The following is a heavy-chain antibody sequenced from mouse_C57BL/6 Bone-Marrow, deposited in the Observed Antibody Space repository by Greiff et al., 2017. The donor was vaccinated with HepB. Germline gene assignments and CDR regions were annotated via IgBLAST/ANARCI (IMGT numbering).Heavy chain of an antibody. CDR1: GFNIKDDY. D-gene: IGHD2-3*01. CDR3: TLYDGYYFDY. J-gene: IGHJ2*01. CDR2: IDPENGDT. Sequence: VQLKESGAELVRPGASVKLSCTASGFNIKDDYMHWVKQRPEQGLEWIGWIDPENGDTEYASKFQGKATITADTSSNTAYLQLSSLTSEDTAVYYCTLYDGYYFDYWGQGTTLTVSS. V-gene: IGHV14-4*01.